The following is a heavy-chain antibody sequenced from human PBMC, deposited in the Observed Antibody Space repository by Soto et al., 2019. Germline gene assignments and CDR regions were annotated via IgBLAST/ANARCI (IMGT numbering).Heavy chain of an antibody. V-gene: IGHV3-48*03. J-gene: IGHJ4*02. Sequence: EVQLLESGGGLVQPGGSLRLSCAASGFTFSSYEMNWVRQAPGKGLEWVSYISSTGTSMDYADSVKGRFTISRDNAKNSLFLQLNSLRDEDTAVYYCARETHFIDYWGQGTLVSVSA. CDR3: ARETHFIDY. CDR1: GFTFSSYE. CDR2: ISSTGTSM.